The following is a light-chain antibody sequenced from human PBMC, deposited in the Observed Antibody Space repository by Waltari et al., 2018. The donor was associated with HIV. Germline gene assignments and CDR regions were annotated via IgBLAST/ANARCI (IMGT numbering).Light chain of an antibody. CDR2: GNS. CDR1: SSNIGAGYD. J-gene: IGLJ3*02. Sequence: QSVLTQPPSVSGAPGQRVTISCTGRSSNIGAGYDVHWYKQLPGPAPKLLIYGNSNRPSGVPDRFSGSKSGTSASLAITGLQAEDEADYYCQSYDSSLSGSVFGGGTKLTVL. CDR3: QSYDSSLSGSV. V-gene: IGLV1-40*01.